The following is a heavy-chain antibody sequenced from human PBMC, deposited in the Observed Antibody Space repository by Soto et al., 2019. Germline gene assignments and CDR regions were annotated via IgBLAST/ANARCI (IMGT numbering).Heavy chain of an antibody. V-gene: IGHV3-21*01. CDR1: GFTFSSYS. J-gene: IGHJ5*02. Sequence: GGSLRLSCAASGFTFSSYSMNWVRQAPGKGLEWVSSISSSSSYIYYADSVKGRFTISRDNAKNSLYLQMNSLRAEDTAVYYCASINSSGWPNLWGQGTLVTVSS. CDR3: ASINSSGWPNL. D-gene: IGHD6-19*01. CDR2: ISSSSSYI.